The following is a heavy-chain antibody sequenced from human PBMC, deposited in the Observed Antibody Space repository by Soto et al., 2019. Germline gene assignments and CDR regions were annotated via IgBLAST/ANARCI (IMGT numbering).Heavy chain of an antibody. D-gene: IGHD3-10*01. J-gene: IGHJ4*02. Sequence: SETLSLTCTVSGGSISSSSYYWGWIRQPPGKGLEWIGSIYYSGSTYYNPSLKSRVTISVDTSKNQFSLKLGSVTAADTAVYYCASLPPYYGSGSYLGGGIDYWGQGTLVTVSS. CDR2: IYYSGST. V-gene: IGHV4-39*01. CDR1: GGSISSSSYY. CDR3: ASLPPYYGSGSYLGGGIDY.